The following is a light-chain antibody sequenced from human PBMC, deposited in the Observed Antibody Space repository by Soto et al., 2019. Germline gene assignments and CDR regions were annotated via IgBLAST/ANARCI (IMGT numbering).Light chain of an antibody. J-gene: IGLJ2*01. CDR3: TSYAGSNNLL. CDR1: SSDVGSYNL. V-gene: IGLV2-8*01. Sequence: QSALTQPASVSGSPGQSITISCTGTSSDVGSYNLVSWYQQHPGKAPKLMIYEVDKRPSGVPDRFSGSKSGNTAYLAVSGLQAEDEADYYCTSYAGSNNLLFGGGTKLTVL. CDR2: EVD.